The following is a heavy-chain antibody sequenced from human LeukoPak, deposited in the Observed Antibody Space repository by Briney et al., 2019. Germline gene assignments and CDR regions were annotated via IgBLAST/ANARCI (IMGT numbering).Heavy chain of an antibody. J-gene: IGHJ4*02. CDR2: ISGSGANT. CDR1: GFTFSTYG. D-gene: IGHD5-18*01. V-gene: IGHV3-23*01. CDR3: AKRGGYDYGSHFDY. Sequence: GGSLRLSCTTSGFTFSTYGMAWVRQAPGKGLEWVSSISGSGANTNYADSVKGRLTISRDSFNNTLYLHLDNLRAEDTAVYFCAKRGGYDYGSHFDYWGQGTLVTVSS.